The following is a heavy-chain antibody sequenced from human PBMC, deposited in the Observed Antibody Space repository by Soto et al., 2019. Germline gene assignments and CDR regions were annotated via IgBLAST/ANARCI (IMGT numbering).Heavy chain of an antibody. V-gene: IGHV1-69*04. CDR3: ARDIYERYYYYYYIDV. Sequence: SVKVSCKASGGTFSSYTISWVRQAPGQGLEWMGRIIPILGIANYAQKFQGRVTITADKSTSTAYMELSSLRSEDTAVYYCARDIYERYYYYYYIDVWGKGTTVTVSS. J-gene: IGHJ6*03. CDR2: IIPILGIA. CDR1: GGTFSSYT. D-gene: IGHD3-22*01.